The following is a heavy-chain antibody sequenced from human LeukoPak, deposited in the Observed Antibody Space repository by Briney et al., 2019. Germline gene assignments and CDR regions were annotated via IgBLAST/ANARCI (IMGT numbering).Heavy chain of an antibody. CDR1: GFTISSYW. Sequence: GGSLRLSCAASGFTISSYWMSWVRQAPGKGLEWVAVISYDGGNKYYAGSVKGRFTISRDNSKNTLYLQMNSLRAEDTAVYYCARAIIESSGWDGAFDIWGQGTMVTVSS. CDR2: ISYDGGNK. D-gene: IGHD3-22*01. V-gene: IGHV3-30-3*01. CDR3: ARAIIESSGWDGAFDI. J-gene: IGHJ3*02.